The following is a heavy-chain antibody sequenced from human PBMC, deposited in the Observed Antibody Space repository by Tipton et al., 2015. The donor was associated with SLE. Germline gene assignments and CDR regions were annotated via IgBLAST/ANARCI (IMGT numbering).Heavy chain of an antibody. J-gene: IGHJ4*02. Sequence: SLRLSCVAPGFTFEDYGMSWVRHSPGKGLEWVSGINWNGGRTAYVDSVRGRFTISRDNSKNTLFLQMNSLRAEDTAVYYCAQDQERWWWDYWGPGTLVTVS. V-gene: IGHV3-20*04. CDR3: AQDQERWWWDY. CDR1: GFTFEDYG. CDR2: INWNGGRT. D-gene: IGHD2-21*01.